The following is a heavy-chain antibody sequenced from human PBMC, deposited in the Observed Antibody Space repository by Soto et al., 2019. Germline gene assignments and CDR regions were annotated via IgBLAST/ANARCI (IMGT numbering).Heavy chain of an antibody. CDR1: GGSISSYY. CDR3: ATFPPPGCRDGIHQFDY. J-gene: IGHJ4*02. D-gene: IGHD1-20*01. V-gene: IGHV4-59*08. CDR2: IYYSGST. Sequence: QVQLQESGPGLVKPSETLSLTCTISGGSISSYYWGWIRQPPGKGLEWLGDIYYSGSTRYNPSLKSRITISADTSKNQFSLKLNSVTATDTAVYYCATFPPPGCRDGIHQFDYWGQGILVTVSP.